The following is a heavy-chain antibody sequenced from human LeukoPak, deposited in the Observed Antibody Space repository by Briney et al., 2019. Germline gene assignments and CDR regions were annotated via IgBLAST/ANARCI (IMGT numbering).Heavy chain of an antibody. CDR2: ISWNSGSI. D-gene: IGHD2-2*01. V-gene: IGHV3-9*01. CDR1: GLAFDDHA. J-gene: IGHJ4*02. Sequence: GRSLTLSCAASGLAFDDHAMHWVRHAPGKGLEGVSDISWNSGSIGYADSVKGRFTISRDNAKNSLYLQMNSLRAEDTALYYCAKGGCSGISCYHNYWGQGTLVTVSS. CDR3: AKGGCSGISCYHNY.